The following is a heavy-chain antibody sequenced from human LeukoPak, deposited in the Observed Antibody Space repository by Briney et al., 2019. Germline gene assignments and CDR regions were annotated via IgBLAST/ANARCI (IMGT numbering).Heavy chain of an antibody. J-gene: IGHJ4*02. CDR2: IDPSSGDT. Sequence: ASVKVSCKASGYTFTGYYMHWVRQAPGQGLEWMGWIDPSSGDTNYAQKFQGRVTMTRDTSISTAYMELSRLRSDDKAVYYCARGDIGSVDYWGQGTLVTVSS. CDR3: ARGDIGSVDY. V-gene: IGHV1-2*02. CDR1: GYTFTGYY. D-gene: IGHD3-16*01.